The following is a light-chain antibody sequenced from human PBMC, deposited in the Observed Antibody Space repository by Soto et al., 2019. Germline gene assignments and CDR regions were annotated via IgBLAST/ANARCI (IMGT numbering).Light chain of an antibody. CDR2: AAS. Sequence: DIVMTQSPDSLAVSLGERATITCRAGQHISTYLAWYQQKPGEAPKLLISAASSLGSGVPSRFSGSGSGTDFTLTISSLQPEDFATYYCQQANSFPFTFGGGTKVDIK. V-gene: IGKV1-12*01. CDR3: QQANSFPFT. CDR1: QHISTY. J-gene: IGKJ4*01.